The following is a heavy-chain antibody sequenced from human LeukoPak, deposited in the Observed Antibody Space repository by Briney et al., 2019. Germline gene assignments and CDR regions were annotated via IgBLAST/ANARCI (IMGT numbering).Heavy chain of an antibody. CDR2: ISGSGGST. CDR1: GFTFSSYA. J-gene: IGHJ5*02. V-gene: IGHV3-23*01. CDR3: AKSRFLEWLRPRNWVDP. Sequence: GGSLRLSCAASGFTFSSYAMSWVRQAPGKGLEWVSAISGSGGSTYYADSVKGRFTISRDNSKNTLYLQMNSLRAEDTAVYYCAKSRFLEWLRPRNWVDPWGQGTLVTVSS. D-gene: IGHD3-3*01.